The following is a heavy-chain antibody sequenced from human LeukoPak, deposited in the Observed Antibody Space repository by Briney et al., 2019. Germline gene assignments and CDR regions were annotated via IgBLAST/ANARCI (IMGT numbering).Heavy chain of an antibody. CDR3: AGGTGTSPGETGDY. J-gene: IGHJ4*02. D-gene: IGHD1-1*01. V-gene: IGHV4-39*07. Sequence: SETLSLTCTVSGGSISSSSYYWGWIRQPPGKGLEWIGSIYYSGSTYYNPSLKSRVTISVDTSKNQFSLKLSSVIAADTAVYYCAGGTGTSPGETGDYWGQGTLVTVSS. CDR1: GGSISSSSYY. CDR2: IYYSGST.